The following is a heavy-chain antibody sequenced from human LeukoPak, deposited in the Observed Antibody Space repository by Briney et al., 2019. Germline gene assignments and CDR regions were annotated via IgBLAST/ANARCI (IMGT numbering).Heavy chain of an antibody. Sequence: PGGSLRLSCAASGFSFSTFGMNWVRQAPGKGLEWVSYISSSGSITYYADSVKGRFTISRDNAKNSLYLQMNSLRAEDTAIYYCVRDEVRSGAFDIWGQGTMVTVSS. CDR2: ISSSGSIT. J-gene: IGHJ3*02. CDR1: GFSFSTFG. D-gene: IGHD3-10*01. V-gene: IGHV3-48*03. CDR3: VRDEVRSGAFDI.